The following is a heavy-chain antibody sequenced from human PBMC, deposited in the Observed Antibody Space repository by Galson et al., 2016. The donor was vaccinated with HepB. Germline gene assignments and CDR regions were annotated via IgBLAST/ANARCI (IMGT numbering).Heavy chain of an antibody. J-gene: IGHJ3*01. CDR3: ARVESYADAFDL. Sequence: SVKVSCKASGYTLNTYGITWVRQAPGQGLEWMGWISVYNGNTNYVQKWQGRLTMTADSSANTAYMELSSLRSSDKAVYYWARVESYADAFDLWGQGTMVTVSS. CDR2: ISVYNGNT. V-gene: IGHV1-18*01. D-gene: IGHD3-10*01. CDR1: GYTLNTYG.